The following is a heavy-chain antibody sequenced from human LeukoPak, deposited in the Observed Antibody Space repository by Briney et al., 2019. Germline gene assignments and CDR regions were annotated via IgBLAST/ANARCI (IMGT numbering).Heavy chain of an antibody. J-gene: IGHJ3*02. D-gene: IGHD6-19*01. CDR3: ARVWLEVTYAFDI. Sequence: EASVKVSCKASGYTFTRYGICWVRQAPGQGLEWMGWISAYNGNTNYAQKLQGRVTMTTDTSTSTACMELRSLRSDDTAVYYCARVWLEVTYAFDIWGQGTMVTVSS. CDR2: ISAYNGNT. V-gene: IGHV1-18*01. CDR1: GYTFTRYG.